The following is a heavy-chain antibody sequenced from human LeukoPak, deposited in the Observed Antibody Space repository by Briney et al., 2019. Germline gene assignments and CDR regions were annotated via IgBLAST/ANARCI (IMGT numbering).Heavy chain of an antibody. V-gene: IGHV3-30-3*01. Sequence: GGTLRLSCAVSGFTSSSYAMHWVRQAPGKGLEWVAVISYDGSNNYYAASVKARFTNSRDNSKNTLYLQMNSLRAEDTAVYYCARDLSSIVVVITSLGYWGQGTLVTVSS. CDR1: GFTSSSYA. CDR2: ISYDGSNN. D-gene: IGHD3-22*01. J-gene: IGHJ4*02. CDR3: ARDLSSIVVVITSLGY.